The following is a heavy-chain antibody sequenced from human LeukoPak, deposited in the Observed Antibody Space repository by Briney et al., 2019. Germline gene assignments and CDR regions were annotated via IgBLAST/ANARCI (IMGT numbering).Heavy chain of an antibody. CDR1: GFTFSAYN. D-gene: IGHD6-19*01. V-gene: IGHV3-21*01. Sequence: GGSLRLSCAASGFTFSAYNMNWVRRTPGKGLEWVSSITTSSSYMFYADSVRGRFTISRDNAENSLYLQMNSLRDEDTAVYYCARDPYSGGYGAYYYYYMDVWGKGTTVTVSS. CDR2: ITTSSSYM. J-gene: IGHJ6*03. CDR3: ARDPYSGGYGAYYYYYMDV.